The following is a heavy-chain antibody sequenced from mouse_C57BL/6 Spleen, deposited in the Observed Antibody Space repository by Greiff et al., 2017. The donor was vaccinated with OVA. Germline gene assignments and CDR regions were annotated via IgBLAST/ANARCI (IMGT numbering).Heavy chain of an antibody. Sequence: VQLQQPGAELVRPGSSVKLSCKASGYTFTSYWMDWVKQRPGQGLEWIGNIYPSDSETHYNQKFKDKATLTVDKYSSTAYMQLRSLTSEDSAVYYCARREYDYDGPFFDYWGQCTTLTVSS. CDR2: IYPSDSET. CDR1: GYTFTSYW. CDR3: ARREYDYDGPFFDY. D-gene: IGHD2-4*01. V-gene: IGHV1-61*01. J-gene: IGHJ2*01.